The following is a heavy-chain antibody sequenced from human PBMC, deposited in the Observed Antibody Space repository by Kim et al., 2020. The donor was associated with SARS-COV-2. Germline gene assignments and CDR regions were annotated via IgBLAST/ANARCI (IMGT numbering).Heavy chain of an antibody. D-gene: IGHD3-22*01. Sequence: SETLSLTCTVSGGSISSGGYYWSWIRQHPGKGLEWIGYIYYSGSTYSNPSLKSRVTISVDTSKNQFSLKMSSVTAADTAVYYCARGVNYYDRSGYYYDYWGQGSLVGVFS. CDR3: ARGVNYYDRSGYYYDY. J-gene: IGHJ4*02. CDR2: IYYSGST. V-gene: IGHV4-31*03. CDR1: GGSISSGGYY.